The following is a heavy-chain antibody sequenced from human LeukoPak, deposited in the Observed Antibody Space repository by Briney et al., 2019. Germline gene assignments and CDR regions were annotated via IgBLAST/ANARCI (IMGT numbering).Heavy chain of an antibody. D-gene: IGHD2-2*01. Sequence: GASVKVSCKASGYTFTSYDINWVRQATGQGLEWMGCMNPNSGNTGYAQKFQGRVTMTRNTSISTAYMELSSLRSEDTAVYYCARNRGYCSSTSCYQVADYWGQGTLVTVSS. CDR3: ARNRGYCSSTSCYQVADY. V-gene: IGHV1-8*01. CDR2: MNPNSGNT. CDR1: GYTFTSYD. J-gene: IGHJ4*02.